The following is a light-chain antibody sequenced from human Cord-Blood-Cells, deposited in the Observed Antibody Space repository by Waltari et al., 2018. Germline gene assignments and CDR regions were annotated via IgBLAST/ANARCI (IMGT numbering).Light chain of an antibody. CDR3: CSYAGSSTVV. V-gene: IGLV2-23*01. J-gene: IGLJ2*01. CDR2: EGS. Sequence: QSALTPPASVSGSPGQSITISCTGYSRAVGGSNLVSWYQQHPGKAPKLMIYEGSKRPSGVSNRFSGSKSGNTASLTISGLQAEDEADYYCCSYAGSSTVVFGGGTKLTVL. CDR1: SRAVGGSNL.